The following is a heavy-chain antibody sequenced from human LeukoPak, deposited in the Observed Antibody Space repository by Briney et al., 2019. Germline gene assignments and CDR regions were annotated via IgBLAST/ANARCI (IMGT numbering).Heavy chain of an antibody. J-gene: IGHJ4*02. CDR1: GFTFSSFE. V-gene: IGHV3-48*03. Sequence: GGSLRLSCAASGFTFSSFEMHRVRQAPGKGLEWISYIRSGGDAVYYADSVKGRFTISRDNAKNSLYLQMNSLRADDTAVYYCARRPSGWPSDYWGQGTLVIVSS. D-gene: IGHD6-19*01. CDR3: ARRPSGWPSDY. CDR2: IRSGGDAV.